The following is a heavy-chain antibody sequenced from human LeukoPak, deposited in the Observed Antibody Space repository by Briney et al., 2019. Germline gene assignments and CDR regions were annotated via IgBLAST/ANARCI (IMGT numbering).Heavy chain of an antibody. CDR2: IIPIFGTA. J-gene: IGHJ4*02. CDR1: GGTFSSYA. Sequence: SVQVSCKASGGTFSSYAISWVRQAPGQGLEWMGGIIPIFGTANYAQKFQGRVTITTDESTSTAYMELSSLRSEDTAVYYCARRIQVPREEYYFDYWGQGTLVTVSS. D-gene: IGHD5-18*01. V-gene: IGHV1-69*05. CDR3: ARRIQVPREEYYFDY.